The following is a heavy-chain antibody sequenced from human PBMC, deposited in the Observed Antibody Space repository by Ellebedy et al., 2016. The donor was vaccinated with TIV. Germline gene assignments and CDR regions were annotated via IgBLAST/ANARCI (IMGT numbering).Heavy chain of an antibody. Sequence: AASVKVSCKASGFSFTSSTMQWVRQTRGQRLEWIGWIVIDSGNTNYAQKLQDRISLSRDMATSTAYMELGSLRDEDTAVYYCAADDYGRADAFDVWGHGTMVTVSS. J-gene: IGHJ3*01. CDR3: AADDYGRADAFDV. D-gene: IGHD3-16*01. CDR1: GFSFTSST. CDR2: IVIDSGNT. V-gene: IGHV1-58*02.